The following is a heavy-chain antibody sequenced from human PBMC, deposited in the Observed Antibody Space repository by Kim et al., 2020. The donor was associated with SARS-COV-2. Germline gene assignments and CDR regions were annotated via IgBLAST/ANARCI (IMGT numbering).Heavy chain of an antibody. J-gene: IGHJ4*02. CDR1: GYTFTNYV. CDR2: ISAANGDT. Sequence: ASVKVSCKASGYTFTNYVLHWVRQAPGQRIEWMGWISAANGDTRHSQNFQGRVTITTDTSASIAYMDLSSLRSEDTSVYYCAVSDRSSSYYVGWGQGTLVTASS. D-gene: IGHD6-13*01. V-gene: IGHV1-3*01. CDR3: AVSDRSSSYYVG.